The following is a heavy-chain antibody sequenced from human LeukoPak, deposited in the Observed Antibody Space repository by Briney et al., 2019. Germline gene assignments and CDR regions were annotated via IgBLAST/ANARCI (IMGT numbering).Heavy chain of an antibody. CDR1: GFTFSSFA. CDR3: ARALSGSYVYYFDY. D-gene: IGHD1-26*01. V-gene: IGHV3-30*04. CDR2: VSYHGSNT. Sequence: GGSLRLSCAASGFTFSSFAMHWVRQAPGRGLQWVATVSYHGSNTYYADSVKGRFTISRDNSKNTLYLQMNSLRTEDTAVYYCARALSGSYVYYFDYWGRGTLVTVSS. J-gene: IGHJ4*02.